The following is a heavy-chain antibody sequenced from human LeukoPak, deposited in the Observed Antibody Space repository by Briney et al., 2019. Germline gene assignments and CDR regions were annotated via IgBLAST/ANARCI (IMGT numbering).Heavy chain of an antibody. CDR2: INHSGST. V-gene: IGHV4-34*01. Sequence: TSETLSLTCAVYGGSFSGYYWSWIRQPPGKGLEWIGEINHSGSTNYNPSLKSRVTISVDTSKNQFSLKLSSVTAADTAVYYCARGQQQPDYWGQGTLVTVSS. CDR1: GGSFSGYY. CDR3: ARGQQQPDY. D-gene: IGHD6-13*01. J-gene: IGHJ4*02.